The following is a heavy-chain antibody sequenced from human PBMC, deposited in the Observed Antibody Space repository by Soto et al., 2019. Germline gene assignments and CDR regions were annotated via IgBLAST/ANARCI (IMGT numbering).Heavy chain of an antibody. D-gene: IGHD1-26*01. Sequence: EVQLVESGGGLVQPGRSLRLSCAASGFTFDDYAMHWVRQAPGKGLEWVSGISWISGSIGYADSVKGRFTISRDNAKNSLYLKMNSLRAEDTALYYCAKDISHFGWELQGLGAFDIWGQGTMVTVSS. V-gene: IGHV3-9*01. J-gene: IGHJ3*02. CDR3: AKDISHFGWELQGLGAFDI. CDR2: ISWISGSI. CDR1: GFTFDDYA.